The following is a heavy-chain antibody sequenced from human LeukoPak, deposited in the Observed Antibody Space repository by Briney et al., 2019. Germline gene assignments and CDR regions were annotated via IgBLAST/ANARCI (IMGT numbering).Heavy chain of an antibody. CDR1: GYTFTSYD. V-gene: IGHV1-8*01. Sequence: GASVKVSCKAPGYTFTSYDINWVRQATGQGLEWMGWMDPKTGNTGYAQKFQGRVTMTRDTSISTAYMELISLRSEDTAVYYCARGLFWFGDLRTHWFDPWGQGTLVTVSS. D-gene: IGHD3-10*01. CDR2: MDPKTGNT. CDR3: ARGLFWFGDLRTHWFDP. J-gene: IGHJ5*02.